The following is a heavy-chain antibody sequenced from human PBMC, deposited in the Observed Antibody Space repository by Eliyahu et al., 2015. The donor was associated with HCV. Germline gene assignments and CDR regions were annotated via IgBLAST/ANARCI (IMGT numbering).Heavy chain of an antibody. CDR2: IYYSGST. CDR3: ARVRYSSAEVYFDL. Sequence: QVQLQESGPGLVKPSETLSLTCTVSGGSISSYYWSWIRQPPGKGLEWIGYIYYSGSTNYNPSLKSRVTISVDTSKNQFSLKLSSVTAADTAVYYCARVRYSSAEVYFDLWGRGTLVTVSS. CDR1: GGSISSYY. J-gene: IGHJ2*01. D-gene: IGHD6-19*01. V-gene: IGHV4-59*01.